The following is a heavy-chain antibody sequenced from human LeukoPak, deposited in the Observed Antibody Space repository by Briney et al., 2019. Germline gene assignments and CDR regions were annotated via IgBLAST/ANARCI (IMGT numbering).Heavy chain of an antibody. CDR1: GGSISSYY. CDR3: ARHAVELELRGPLDY. CDR2: IYTSGST. Sequence: SETLSLTCTVSGGSISSYYWSWIRQPPGKGLEWIGYIYTSGSTNYNPSLKSRVTISVDTSKNQFSLKLSSVTAADTAVYYCARHAVELELRGPLDYWGQRTLVTVSS. D-gene: IGHD1-7*01. V-gene: IGHV4-4*09. J-gene: IGHJ4*02.